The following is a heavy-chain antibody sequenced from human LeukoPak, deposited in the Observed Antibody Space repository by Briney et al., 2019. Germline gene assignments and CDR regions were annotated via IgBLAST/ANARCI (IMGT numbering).Heavy chain of an antibody. J-gene: IGHJ4*02. D-gene: IGHD5-18*01. CDR2: INQDERQK. Sequence: GGSLRLFCAASGFTFSAYWMNWVRQAPGRGLEWVANINQDERQKYSLGSVKGRFTIYRDNPKNSLYLQMNSLREEDTAVYYCARGPSGYNAGKFDSWGQGVLVTVSS. V-gene: IGHV3-7*01. CDR1: GFTFSAYW. CDR3: ARGPSGYNAGKFDS.